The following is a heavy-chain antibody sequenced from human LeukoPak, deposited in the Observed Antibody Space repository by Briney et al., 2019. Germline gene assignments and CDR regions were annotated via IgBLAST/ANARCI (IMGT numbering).Heavy chain of an antibody. V-gene: IGHV4-59*08. J-gene: IGHJ3*02. CDR3: ARQKGGYCSSGSCPTAFDI. Sequence: SETLSLSCTVSGGSINSYYWSWVRQPPGKGLEWIGYIYYTGSTKYNPSLKSRVTISVDSSKNQISLTLTSVTVADTAVYYCARQKGGYCSSGSCPTAFDIWGQGTLVTVSS. D-gene: IGHD2-15*01. CDR2: IYYTGST. CDR1: GGSINSYY.